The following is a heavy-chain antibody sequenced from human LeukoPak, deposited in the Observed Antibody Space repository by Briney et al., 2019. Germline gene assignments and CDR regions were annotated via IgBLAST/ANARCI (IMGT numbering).Heavy chain of an antibody. CDR3: ARVVYGSGSYYSYYYYYMDV. J-gene: IGHJ6*03. CDR1: GYTFTSYG. V-gene: IGHV1-18*01. Sequence: GASVKVSCKASGYTFTSYGISWVRQAPGQGLEWMGWISAYNGNTNYAQKLQGRVTMTTDTSTSTAYMELRSLRSDDTAVYYCARVVYGSGSYYSYYYYYMDVWGKGTTVTISS. CDR2: ISAYNGNT. D-gene: IGHD3-10*01.